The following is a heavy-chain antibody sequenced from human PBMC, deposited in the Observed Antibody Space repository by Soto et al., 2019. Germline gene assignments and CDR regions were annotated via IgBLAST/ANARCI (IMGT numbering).Heavy chain of an antibody. J-gene: IGHJ6*02. CDR1: GGTFSSYA. Sequence: ASVKVSCKASGGTFSSYAISWVRQAPGQGLEWMGGIIPIFGTANYAQKFQGRVTITADESTSTAYMELSSLRSEDTAVYYCARVARPGHYYYYGMDVWGQGTTVTVSS. CDR2: IIPIFGTA. V-gene: IGHV1-69*13. CDR3: ARVARPGHYYYYGMDV.